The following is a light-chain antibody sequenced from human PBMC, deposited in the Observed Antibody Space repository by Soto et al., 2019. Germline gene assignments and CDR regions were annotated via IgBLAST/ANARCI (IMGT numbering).Light chain of an antibody. Sequence: IQMTQSPSTLSASVGDTVTITCRASQTISVSLAWYQQKPGKAPNLLIYDASTLQGGVPSRFSGSGSGTEFTLTVTSLQPEDIGAYYCQQSLSTPIYSFGQGTKVDIK. J-gene: IGKJ2*03. V-gene: IGKV1-5*01. CDR2: DAS. CDR1: QTISVS. CDR3: QQSLSTPIYS.